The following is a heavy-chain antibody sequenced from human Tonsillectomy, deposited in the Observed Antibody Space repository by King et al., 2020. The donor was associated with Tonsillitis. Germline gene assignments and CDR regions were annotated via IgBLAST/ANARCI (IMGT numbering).Heavy chain of an antibody. J-gene: IGHJ4*02. CDR2: ISGSAGST. Sequence: VQLVESGGGLVQPGGSLRLSCAASGFTFSSYAMTWVRQAPGKGLEWVSAISGSAGSTYYADSVKGRFTLSRDNSKNTLSLQMNSLRAEDTDVYYCAKLGFSSGWYGYFDYWGQGTLVTVSS. V-gene: IGHV3-23*04. CDR3: AKLGFSSGWYGYFDY. D-gene: IGHD6-19*01. CDR1: GFTFSSYA.